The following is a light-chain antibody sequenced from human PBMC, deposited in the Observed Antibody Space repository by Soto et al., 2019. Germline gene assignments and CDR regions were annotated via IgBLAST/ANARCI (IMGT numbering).Light chain of an antibody. CDR2: AAS. CDR3: LQYNDYPYT. J-gene: IGKJ2*01. V-gene: IGKV1-17*01. CDR1: QDIRNY. Sequence: DIQMTQSPPSLSASVGDRVTITCRANQDIRNYLGWYQQNPGKAPKRLIYAASSLKSGVPSRFSGSGSGTEFTLTISSLQPEDFATYFCLQYNDYPYTFGQGTKLEF.